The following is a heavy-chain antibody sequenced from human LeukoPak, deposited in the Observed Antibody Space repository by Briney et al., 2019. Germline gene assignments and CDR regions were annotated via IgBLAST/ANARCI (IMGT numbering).Heavy chain of an antibody. CDR3: AKHQSTRRDYYGMDV. V-gene: IGHV3-74*01. D-gene: IGHD2-2*01. Sequence: PGGSLRLSCAASGFTFTTYWMHWVRQAPGKGLVWVSHINSDGSITSYADSAKGRFTISRDNAKNTLYLQMNSLRAEDTAIYYCAKHQSTRRDYYGMDVWGQGTTVTVSS. CDR2: INSDGSIT. CDR1: GFTFTTYW. J-gene: IGHJ6*02.